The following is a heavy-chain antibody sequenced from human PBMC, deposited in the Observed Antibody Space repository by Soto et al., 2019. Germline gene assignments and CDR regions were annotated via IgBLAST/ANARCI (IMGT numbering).Heavy chain of an antibody. CDR2: IYYSGST. J-gene: IGHJ4*02. D-gene: IGHD6-13*01. CDR1: GGSISSYY. Sequence: SETLSLTCTVSGGSISSYYWSWIRQPPGKGLEWIGYIYYSGSTNYNPSLKSRVTISVDTSKNQFSLKLSSVTAADTAVYYCARRHMGILVYRGQGTLVTVSS. CDR3: ARRHMGILVY. V-gene: IGHV4-59*01.